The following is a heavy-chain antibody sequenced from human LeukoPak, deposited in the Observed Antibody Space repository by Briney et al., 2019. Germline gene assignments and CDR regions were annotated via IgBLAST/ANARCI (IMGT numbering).Heavy chain of an antibody. D-gene: IGHD6-13*01. V-gene: IGHV1-46*01. CDR3: AAWGSSSSPLPGMDV. CDR2: IDPNGGGA. CDR1: GYTFTSYG. Sequence: ASVKVSCKASGYTFTSYGISWVRQAPGQGLEWMGVIDPNGGGASYPQKVQGRVTMTRDTSTSTVYMELSSLRSEDTAVYYCAAWGSSSSPLPGMDVWGQGTTVTVSS. J-gene: IGHJ6*02.